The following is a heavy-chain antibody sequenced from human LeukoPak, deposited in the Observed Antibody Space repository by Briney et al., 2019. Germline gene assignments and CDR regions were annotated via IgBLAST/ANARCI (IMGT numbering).Heavy chain of an antibody. D-gene: IGHD4/OR15-4a*01. CDR3: ARAGADYYAPHLDI. CDR1: GGSISSSNW. J-gene: IGHJ3*02. Sequence: PSETLSLTCAVSGGSISSSNWWSWVRQPPGKGLEWIGEIYHSGSTNYNPSLKSRVTISVDKSKNQFSLKLSSVTAADTAVYYCARAGADYYAPHLDIWGQGTMVTVSS. V-gene: IGHV4-4*02. CDR2: IYHSGST.